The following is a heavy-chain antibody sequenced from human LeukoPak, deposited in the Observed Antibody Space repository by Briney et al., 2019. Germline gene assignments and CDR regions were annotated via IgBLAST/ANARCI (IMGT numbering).Heavy chain of an antibody. D-gene: IGHD2-15*01. CDR2: IDPSDSYT. CDR3: ARLDCSGGSCYGVAYDY. CDR1: GYSFTSYW. J-gene: IGHJ4*02. V-gene: IGHV5-10-1*01. Sequence: GESLKISCKGSGYSFTSYWISWARQMPGKGLEWMGRIDPSDSYTNYSPSFQGHVTISADKSISTAYLQWSSLKASDTAMYYCARLDCSGGSCYGVAYDYWGQGTLVTVSS.